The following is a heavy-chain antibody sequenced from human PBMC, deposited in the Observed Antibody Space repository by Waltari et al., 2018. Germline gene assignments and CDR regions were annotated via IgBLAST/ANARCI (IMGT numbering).Heavy chain of an antibody. V-gene: IGHV4-34*01. J-gene: IGHJ4*02. Sequence: QVQLQQWGAGLLKPSETLSLTCAVHGGSFSGYYWSWIRQPPGKGLEWIGEINHSGSTNYNPSLKSRVTISVDTSKNQFSLKLSSVTAADTAVYYCARGRGCSGGSCYSDYWGQGTLVTVSS. D-gene: IGHD2-15*01. CDR2: INHSGST. CDR3: ARGRGCSGGSCYSDY. CDR1: GGSFSGYY.